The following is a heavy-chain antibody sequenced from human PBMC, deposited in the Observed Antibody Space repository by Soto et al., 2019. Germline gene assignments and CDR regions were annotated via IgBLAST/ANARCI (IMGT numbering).Heavy chain of an antibody. CDR2: ISAYNGNT. Sequence: GASVKVSCKASGYTFTSYGISWVRQAPGQGLEWMGWISAYNGNTNYAQKLQGRVTMTTDTSTSTAYMELRSLRSDDTAVYYCAGESNSGRSRYGMDVWGQGTTVTVSS. CDR1: GYTFTSYG. J-gene: IGHJ6*02. CDR3: AGESNSGRSRYGMDV. V-gene: IGHV1-18*01. D-gene: IGHD1-26*01.